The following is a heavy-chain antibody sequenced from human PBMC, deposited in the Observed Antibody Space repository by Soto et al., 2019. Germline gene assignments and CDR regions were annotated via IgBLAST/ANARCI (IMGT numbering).Heavy chain of an antibody. CDR2: INAVNGNT. CDR3: ARDTKGLRDGMDV. CDR1: GYTFNGYA. Sequence: SVKVSSKASGYTFNGYAMHWVRQATGQRLEWMGWINAVNGNTNYAQKFQGRVTITADESTSTAYMELSSLRSEDTAVYYCARDTKGLRDGMDVWGQGTTVTVSS. V-gene: IGHV1-3*01. D-gene: IGHD5-12*01. J-gene: IGHJ6*02.